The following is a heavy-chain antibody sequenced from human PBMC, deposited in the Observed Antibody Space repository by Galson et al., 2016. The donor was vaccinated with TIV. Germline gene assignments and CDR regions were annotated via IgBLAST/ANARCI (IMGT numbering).Heavy chain of an antibody. J-gene: IGHJ4*02. V-gene: IGHV1-69-2*01. CDR3: TTGGGSSGSYYFDF. CDR1: GYIFTERF. D-gene: IGHD5-12*01. Sequence: VKVSCKVSGYIFTERFIHWVRQAPGERPEWVGRVDPDNGETLYAEKFQGRVTMDADTSGDTAFMELSNLRSEDTAFFYCTTGGGSSGSYYFDFWGLGTLVTVSS. CDR2: VDPDNGET.